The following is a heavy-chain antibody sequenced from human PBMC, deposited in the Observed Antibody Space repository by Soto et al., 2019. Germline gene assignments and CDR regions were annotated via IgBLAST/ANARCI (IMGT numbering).Heavy chain of an antibody. Sequence: PGGSLRLSCAASGFTFSYYYMSWIRQAPGKGLEWVSYISSSGSTIYYADSVKGRFTISRDNAKNSLYLQMNSLRAEDTAVYYCARGLHAIFGVVPLGYWGQGTLVTVSS. V-gene: IGHV3-11*01. CDR3: ARGLHAIFGVVPLGY. CDR2: ISSSGSTI. CDR1: GFTFSYYY. J-gene: IGHJ4*02. D-gene: IGHD3-3*01.